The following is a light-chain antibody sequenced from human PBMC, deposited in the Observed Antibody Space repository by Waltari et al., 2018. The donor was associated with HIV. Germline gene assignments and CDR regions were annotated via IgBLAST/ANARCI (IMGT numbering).Light chain of an antibody. CDR1: TLGATY. Sequence: SYELTQPPSVSLSPGQTASITCPGHTLGATYAFWYQQKPGQSPVLVIYQDSKRPSGIPERFSGSNSGNTATLTISGTQAMDEADYYCQAWDSSTGHVVFGGGTKLTVL. CDR2: QDS. CDR3: QAWDSSTGHVV. V-gene: IGLV3-1*01. J-gene: IGLJ2*01.